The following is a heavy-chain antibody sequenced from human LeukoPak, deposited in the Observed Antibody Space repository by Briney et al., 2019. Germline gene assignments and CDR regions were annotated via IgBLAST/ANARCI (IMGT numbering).Heavy chain of an antibody. Sequence: ASVKVSCKASGGTFSSYAISWVRQAPGKGLEWMGGFDPEDGETIYAQKFQGRVTMIEDTSTDTAYMELSSLRSEDTAVYYCATLLLDYWFDPWGQGTLVTVSS. CDR1: GGTFSSYA. J-gene: IGHJ5*02. CDR3: ATLLLDYWFDP. V-gene: IGHV1-24*01. D-gene: IGHD2-15*01. CDR2: FDPEDGET.